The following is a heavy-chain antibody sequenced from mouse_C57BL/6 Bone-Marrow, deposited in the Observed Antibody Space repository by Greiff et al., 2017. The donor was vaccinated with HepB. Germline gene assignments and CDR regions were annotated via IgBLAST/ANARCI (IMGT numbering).Heavy chain of an antibody. J-gene: IGHJ2*01. V-gene: IGHV6-3*01. Sequence: EVQVVESGGGLVQPGGSMKLSCVASGFTFSNYWMNWVRQSPEKGLEWVAQIRLKSDNYATHYAESVKGRFTISRDDSKSSVYLQMNNLRAEDTGIYYCTGRGTAYYFDYWGQGTTLTVSS. CDR3: TGRGTAYYFDY. D-gene: IGHD1-2*01. CDR2: IRLKSDNYAT. CDR1: GFTFSNYW.